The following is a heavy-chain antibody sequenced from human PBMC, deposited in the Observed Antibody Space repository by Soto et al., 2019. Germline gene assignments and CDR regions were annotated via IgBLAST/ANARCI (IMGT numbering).Heavy chain of an antibody. V-gene: IGHV3-7*04. CDR2: IKPDGSEK. Sequence: EVQLVESGGGLVQPGGSLRLSCAASGFTFSSYWMSWVRQAPGNGLEWVANIKPDGSEKWYVDSVKGRFTISRDNAKNSLYLQMNSLGVEDTAVYYCARGDYYDTTGPFSDSFDIWGQGTMVTVSS. D-gene: IGHD3-22*01. CDR3: ARGDYYDTTGPFSDSFDI. CDR1: GFTFSSYW. J-gene: IGHJ3*02.